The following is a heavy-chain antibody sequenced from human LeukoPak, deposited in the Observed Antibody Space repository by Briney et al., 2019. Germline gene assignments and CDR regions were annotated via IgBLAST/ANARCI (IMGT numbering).Heavy chain of an antibody. CDR2: ISAYNGNT. CDR3: ARNKITISGVVINPFDY. V-gene: IGHV1-18*01. J-gene: IGHJ4*02. Sequence: ASVKVSCKASGYTFTSYGISWVRQAPGQGLEWMGWISAYNGNTNYAQKLQGRVTMTTDTYTSTAYMELRSLRSDDTAVYYCARNKITISGVVINPFDYWGQGTLVTVSS. CDR1: GYTFTSYG. D-gene: IGHD3-3*01.